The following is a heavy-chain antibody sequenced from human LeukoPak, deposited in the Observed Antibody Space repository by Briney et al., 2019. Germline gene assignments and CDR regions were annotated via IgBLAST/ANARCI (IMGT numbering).Heavy chain of an antibody. CDR2: MNPNSGNT. D-gene: IGHD2-2*02. Sequence: SSVKVSCKASGYTLISYVINWVRQATGQGLEWMGGMNPNSGNTGYAQKFQGRVTMTRNTSISTAYMELSSRRSEDTAVYYCARGPYPYQLLYRGDDWFDPWGQGTLVTVSS. V-gene: IGHV1-8*01. CDR3: ARGPYPYQLLYRGDDWFDP. CDR1: GYTLISYV. J-gene: IGHJ5*02.